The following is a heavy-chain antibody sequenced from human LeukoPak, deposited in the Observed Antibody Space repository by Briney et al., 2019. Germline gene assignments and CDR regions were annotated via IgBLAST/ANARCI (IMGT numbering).Heavy chain of an antibody. V-gene: IGHV3-30-3*01. CDR2: ISYDGSNK. CDR1: GFTFSSYA. CDR3: AKGNPPWRY. J-gene: IGHJ4*02. Sequence: GGSLRLSCAASGFTFSSYAMHWVRQAPGKGLEWVAVISYDGSNKYYADSVKGRFTISRDNSKNTLYLQMNSLRAEDTAVYYCAKGNPPWRYWGQGTLVTVSS.